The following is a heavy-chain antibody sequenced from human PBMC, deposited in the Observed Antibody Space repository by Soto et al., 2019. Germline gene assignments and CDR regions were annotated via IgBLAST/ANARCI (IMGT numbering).Heavy chain of an antibody. CDR1: GYTFTSYG. CDR3: ARASTAIRFLEWLSTFDP. Sequence: ASVKVSCKASGYTFTSYGISWVRQAPGQGLEWMGWISAYNGNTNYAQKLQGRVTMTTDTSTSTAYMELRSLRSDDTAVYYCARASTAIRFLEWLSTFDPWGQGTMVTLYS. J-gene: IGHJ5*02. CDR2: ISAYNGNT. V-gene: IGHV1-18*01. D-gene: IGHD3-3*01.